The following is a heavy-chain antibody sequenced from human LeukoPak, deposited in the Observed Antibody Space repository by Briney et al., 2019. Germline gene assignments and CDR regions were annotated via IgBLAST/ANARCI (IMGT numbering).Heavy chain of an antibody. Sequence: PGGTLRLSCAASGFTFSSYEMNWVRQAPGKGLEWVSYISSSGSTIYYADSVKGRFTISRDNAKNSLYLQMNSLRAEDTAVYYCARDDSSAGHGDYWGKGTLVTVSS. CDR3: ARDDSSAGHGDY. CDR1: GFTFSSYE. J-gene: IGHJ4*02. CDR2: ISSSGSTI. D-gene: IGHD6-19*01. V-gene: IGHV3-48*03.